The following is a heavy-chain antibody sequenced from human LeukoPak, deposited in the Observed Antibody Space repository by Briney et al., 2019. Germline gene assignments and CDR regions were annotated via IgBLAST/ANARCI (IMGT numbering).Heavy chain of an antibody. CDR2: ISSSGSTI. V-gene: IGHV3-11*04. J-gene: IGHJ4*02. CDR3: ASKTQLDGVDY. CDR1: GFTFSDYY. D-gene: IGHD6-13*01. Sequence: GGSLRLSCAASGFTFSDYYMSWIRQAPGKGLEWVSHISSSGSTIYYADSVKGRFTISRDNAKNSLYLQMNSLRAEDTAVYYCASKTQLDGVDYWGQGTLVTVSS.